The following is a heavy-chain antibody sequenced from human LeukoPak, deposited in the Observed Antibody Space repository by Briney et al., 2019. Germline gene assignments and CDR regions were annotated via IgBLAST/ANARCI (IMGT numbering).Heavy chain of an antibody. CDR3: ARVTYYYDSSGYPSDRHFDY. D-gene: IGHD3-22*01. Sequence: KPSETLSLTCAVYGGSFSGYYWSWIRQPPGKGLEWIGEINHSGSTNYNPSLKSRVTISVDTSKNQFSLKLSSVTAADTAVYYCARVTYYYDSSGYPSDRHFDYWGQGTLVTVSS. J-gene: IGHJ4*02. CDR1: GGSFSGYY. CDR2: INHSGST. V-gene: IGHV4-34*01.